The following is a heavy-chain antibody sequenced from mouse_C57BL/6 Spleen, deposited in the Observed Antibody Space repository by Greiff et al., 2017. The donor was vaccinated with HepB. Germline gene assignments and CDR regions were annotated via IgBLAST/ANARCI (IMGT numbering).Heavy chain of an antibody. J-gene: IGHJ3*01. CDR2: IDPNSGGT. CDR1: GYTFTSYW. Sequence: VQLQQPGAELVKPGASVKLSCKASGYTFTSYWMHWVKQRPGRGLEWIGRIDPNSGGTKYNEKFKGKATFTADTSSNTAYMQLSSLTTEDSAIYYCARGDSSGPFAYWGQGTLVTVSA. V-gene: IGHV1-62-3*01. CDR3: ARGDSSGPFAY. D-gene: IGHD3-2*02.